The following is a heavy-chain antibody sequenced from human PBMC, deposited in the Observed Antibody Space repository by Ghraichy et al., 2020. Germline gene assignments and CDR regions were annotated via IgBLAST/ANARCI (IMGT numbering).Heavy chain of an antibody. CDR3: ARGAEYYYGSGNYYEGYFDY. CDR2: IKQDGGDK. CDR1: KFTFNTYW. D-gene: IGHD3-10*01. V-gene: IGHV3-7*01. Sequence: GGSLRLSCAASKFTFNTYWMTWVRQAPGKGLEWVANIKQDGGDKNYLESVKGRFIISRDNAKNSLYLQMNSLRVEDTAVYYCARGAEYYYGSGNYYEGYFDYWGQGALVTVSS. J-gene: IGHJ4*02.